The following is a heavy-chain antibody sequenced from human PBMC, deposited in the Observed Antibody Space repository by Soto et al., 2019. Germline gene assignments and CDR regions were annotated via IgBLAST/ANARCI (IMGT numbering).Heavy chain of an antibody. D-gene: IGHD2-2*02. Sequence: PSETLSLTCAVSGGSISSGGYSWSWIRQPPGKGLEWIGYIYHSGSTYYNPSLKSRVTISVDRSKNQFSLKLSSVTAADTAVYYCARGGYCSSTSCYMPENWFDPRGQGTLVTVSS. CDR1: GGSISSGGYS. V-gene: IGHV4-30-2*01. CDR3: ARGGYCSSTSCYMPENWFDP. J-gene: IGHJ5*02. CDR2: IYHSGST.